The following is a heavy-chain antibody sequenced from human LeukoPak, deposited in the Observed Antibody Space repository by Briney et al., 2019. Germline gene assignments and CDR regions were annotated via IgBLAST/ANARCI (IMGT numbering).Heavy chain of an antibody. V-gene: IGHV3-11*05. D-gene: IGHD5-18*01. CDR2: ISSSGVT. Sequence: PGGSLRLSCTASGFTFSDYSMSWIRQAPGKELEWVSYISSSGVTVYADSVKGRFSISRDNAKNSLFLQMNSLRAEDTAVYYCAKGLGYSYGFWGYYFDYWGQGTLVTVSS. CDR3: AKGLGYSYGFWGYYFDY. CDR1: GFTFSDYS. J-gene: IGHJ4*02.